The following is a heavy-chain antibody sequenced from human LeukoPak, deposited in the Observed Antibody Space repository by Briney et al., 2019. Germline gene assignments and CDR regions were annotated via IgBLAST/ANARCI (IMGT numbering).Heavy chain of an antibody. V-gene: IGHV4-59*12. CDR1: GGSISSYY. Sequence: SETLSLTCTVSGGSISSYYWSWIRQPPGKGLEWIGYIYYSGSTYYNPSLKSRVTISVDTSKNQFSLKLSSVTAADTAVYYCASSPRQLVGGDYYYYMDVWGKGTTVTVSS. CDR2: IYYSGST. D-gene: IGHD6-6*01. CDR3: ASSPRQLVGGDYYYYMDV. J-gene: IGHJ6*03.